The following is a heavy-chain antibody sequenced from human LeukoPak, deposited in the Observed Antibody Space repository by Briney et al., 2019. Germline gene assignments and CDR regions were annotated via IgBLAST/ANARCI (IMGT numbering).Heavy chain of an antibody. J-gene: IGHJ4*02. D-gene: IGHD2-2*01. CDR1: GYTFTGYH. V-gene: IGHV1-2*06. CDR2: INPNSGDT. CDR3: ARDYCSSTSCLFDY. Sequence: GASVRVSFKASGYTFTGYHMHWVGQAPGQGVEWMGRINPNSGDTNYAQKFQGRVTMTRDTSISTAYMELSRLTSDDTAVYYCARDYCSSTSCLFDYWGQGTLVTVSS.